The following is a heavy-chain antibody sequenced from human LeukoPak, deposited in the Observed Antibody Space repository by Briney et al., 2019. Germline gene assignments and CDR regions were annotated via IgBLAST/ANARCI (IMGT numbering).Heavy chain of an antibody. Sequence: SETLSLTCTVSGGSISSYHWSWIRQPPGKGLEWIGRIYTSGSTNYNPSLKSRVTMSVDTSKNQFSLKLSSVTAADTAVYYCAREGSYGDSGMDYWGQGTLVTVSS. V-gene: IGHV4-4*07. CDR1: GGSISSYH. J-gene: IGHJ4*02. CDR3: AREGSYGDSGMDY. CDR2: IYTSGST. D-gene: IGHD4-17*01.